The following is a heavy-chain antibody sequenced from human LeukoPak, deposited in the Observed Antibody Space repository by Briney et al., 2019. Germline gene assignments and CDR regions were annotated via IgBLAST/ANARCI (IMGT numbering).Heavy chain of an antibody. Sequence: GGSLRLSCAASGFTFSSYGMHWVRQAPGKGLEWVAFIRYDGSIKHYAGSVKGRFTISRDNSKNTLYLQMNSLRAEDTAVYYCARELMVYAIRWFDPWGQGTLVTVSS. CDR2: IRYDGSIK. V-gene: IGHV3-30*02. CDR3: ARELMVYAIRWFDP. D-gene: IGHD2-8*01. CDR1: GFTFSSYG. J-gene: IGHJ5*02.